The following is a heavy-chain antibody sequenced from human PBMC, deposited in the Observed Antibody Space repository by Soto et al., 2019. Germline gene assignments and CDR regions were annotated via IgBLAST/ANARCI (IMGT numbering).Heavy chain of an antibody. V-gene: IGHV5-10-1*01. CDR1: GYSFTSYW. D-gene: IGHD5-18*01. J-gene: IGHJ6*02. CDR2: IDPSDSYT. CDR3: ARPRESHVDTAMGMNYYYYGMDV. Sequence: PGESLKISCKGSGYSFTSYWISWVRQMPGKGLEWMGRIDPSDSYTNYSPSFQGHVTISADKSISTAYLQWSSLKASDTAMYYCARPRESHVDTAMGMNYYYYGMDVWGQGTTVTVSS.